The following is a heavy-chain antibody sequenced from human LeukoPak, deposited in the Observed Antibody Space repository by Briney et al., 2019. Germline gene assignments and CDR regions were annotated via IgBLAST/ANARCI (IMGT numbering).Heavy chain of an antibody. J-gene: IGHJ4*02. CDR2: INHSGST. V-gene: IGHV4-34*01. Sequence: PSETLSLTCAVYGGSFSGYYWSRIRQPPGKGLEWIGEINHSGSTNYNPSLKSRVTISVDTSKNQFSLKLSSVTAADTAVYYCARGELYYDFWSGYPKGAFDYWGQGTLVTVSS. CDR1: GGSFSGYY. CDR3: ARGELYYDFWSGYPKGAFDY. D-gene: IGHD3-3*01.